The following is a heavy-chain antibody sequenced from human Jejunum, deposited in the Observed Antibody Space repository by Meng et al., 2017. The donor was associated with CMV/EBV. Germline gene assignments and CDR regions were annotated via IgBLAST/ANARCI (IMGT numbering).Heavy chain of an antibody. Sequence: EVQLVGSGGGLVQPGGSLRLSCAVSGFIVSSNDMSWVRQAPGKGLEWVSVIYSGGGTYYADSVKGRFIISRENSKNTLYVQMNSLRGDDTAVYYCAGGDCSSGSCALDYWGRGTLVTVSS. D-gene: IGHD2-15*01. CDR1: GFIVSSND. J-gene: IGHJ4*02. CDR3: AGGDCSSGSCALDY. CDR2: IYSGGGT. V-gene: IGHV3-66*01.